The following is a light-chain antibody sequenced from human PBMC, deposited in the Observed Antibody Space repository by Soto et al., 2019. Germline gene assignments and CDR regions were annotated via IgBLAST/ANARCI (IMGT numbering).Light chain of an antibody. CDR3: QQYGSSPPLT. CDR1: QSVSSS. CDR2: GAS. J-gene: IGKJ4*01. Sequence: EIVLTQSPGTLSLSPGERATLSCRASQSVSSSLAWYQQKPGQAPRLLIHGASSRATGIPDRFSGSGSGTDFTFTISRLEPEDFAVYYCQQYGSSPPLTFGGGTKVEIK. V-gene: IGKV3-20*01.